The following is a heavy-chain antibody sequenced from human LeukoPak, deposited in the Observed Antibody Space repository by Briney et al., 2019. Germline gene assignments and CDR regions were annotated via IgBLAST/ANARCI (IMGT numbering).Heavy chain of an antibody. CDR1: GFTFNHAW. CDR3: ARVRGLRIQLNYFDY. D-gene: IGHD5-18*01. V-gene: IGHV4-34*01. J-gene: IGHJ4*02. CDR2: INHSGST. Sequence: GSLRLSCAASGFTFNHAWMSWVRQAPGKGLEWIGEINHSGSTNYNPSLKSRVTISVDTSKNQFSLKLSSVTAADTAVYYCARVRGLRIQLNYFDYWGQGTLVTVSS.